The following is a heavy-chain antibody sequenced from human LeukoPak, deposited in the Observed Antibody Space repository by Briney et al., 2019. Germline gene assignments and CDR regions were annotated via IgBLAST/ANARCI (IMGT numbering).Heavy chain of an antibody. V-gene: IGHV4-39*01. J-gene: IGHJ3*01. Sequence: SETLSLTCSVSGVSISSITDYWGWIRQPPGKGLEWIGNIYYNGRTYYNSSLESRVTMSVDTSKNQFSLKLSSVTAADTAVYFCARRGTVGVTTNAFDVWGQGTMVIVSS. CDR1: GVSISSITDY. CDR3: ARRGTVGVTTNAFDV. CDR2: IYYNGRT. D-gene: IGHD1-26*01.